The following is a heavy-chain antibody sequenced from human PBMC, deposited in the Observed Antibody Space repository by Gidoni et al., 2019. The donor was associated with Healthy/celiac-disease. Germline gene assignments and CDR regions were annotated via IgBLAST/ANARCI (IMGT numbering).Heavy chain of an antibody. CDR3: ARERVRTTSYYYGMDV. CDR1: GFTFSSYA. CDR2: ISYDGSNE. V-gene: IGHV3-30*04. J-gene: IGHJ6*02. Sequence: QVQLGETGGGVVQPGRSLRRDCAASGFTFSSYAMHWVRPAPGKGLEGVAVISYDGSNECYSDSVKGRFTISRDNSKNTLYLQMNSLGAEDTAVYYCARERVRTTSYYYGMDVWGQGTTVTVSS.